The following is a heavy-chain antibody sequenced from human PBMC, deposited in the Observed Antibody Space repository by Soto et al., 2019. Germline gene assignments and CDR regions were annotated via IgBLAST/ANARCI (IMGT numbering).Heavy chain of an antibody. D-gene: IGHD3-16*01. Sequence: SETLSLTCAVYGGSFSGYYWSWIRQPPGKGLEWIGEINHSGSTNYNPSLKSRVTISVDTSKNQFSLKLSSVTAADTAVYYCARFEGGYYFDYWGQGTLVTVSS. CDR2: INHSGST. CDR1: GGSFSGYY. CDR3: ARFEGGYYFDY. J-gene: IGHJ4*02. V-gene: IGHV4-34*01.